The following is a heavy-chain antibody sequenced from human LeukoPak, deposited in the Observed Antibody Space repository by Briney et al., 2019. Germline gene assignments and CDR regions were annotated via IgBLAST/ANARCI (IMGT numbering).Heavy chain of an antibody. D-gene: IGHD5-12*01. CDR2: IVVGSGNT. Sequence: ASVKVSCKASGFTFTSSAMQWVRQARGQRLEWIGWIVVGSGNTNYAQKFQERVTITRDMSTSTAYMELSSLRSEDTAVYYCAALPLKYSGYVDTAWPWGQGTLVTVSS. V-gene: IGHV1-58*02. CDR1: GFTFTSSA. J-gene: IGHJ5*02. CDR3: AALPLKYSGYVDTAWP.